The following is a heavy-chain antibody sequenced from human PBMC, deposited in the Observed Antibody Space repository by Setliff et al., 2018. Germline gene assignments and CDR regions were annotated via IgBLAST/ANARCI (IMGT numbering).Heavy chain of an antibody. Sequence: GESLRISCKGSGYSFTSDWIGWVRQMPGKGLEWMGIIYPGDSDTRYSPSFQGQVTISADKSISTAYLQWSSLKASDTAIYYCARHFRNWYFDYWGQGTLVTVSS. V-gene: IGHV5-51*01. J-gene: IGHJ4*02. CDR3: ARHFRNWYFDY. CDR2: IYPGDSDT. CDR1: GYSFTSDW. D-gene: IGHD1-1*01.